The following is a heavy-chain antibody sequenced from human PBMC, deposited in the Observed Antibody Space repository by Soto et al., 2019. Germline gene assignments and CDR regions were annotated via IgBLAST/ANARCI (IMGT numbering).Heavy chain of an antibody. D-gene: IGHD5-12*01. CDR2: IKQDGSEK. Sequence: GGSLRLSCAASGFTFSSYWMSWVRQAPGKGLEWVANIKQDGSEKYYVDSVKGRFTISRDNAKNSLYLQMNSLRAEDTAVYYCARETSGYGPYYYYYYMDVWGKGTTVTVSS. V-gene: IGHV3-7*01. CDR3: ARETSGYGPYYYYYYMDV. J-gene: IGHJ6*03. CDR1: GFTFSSYW.